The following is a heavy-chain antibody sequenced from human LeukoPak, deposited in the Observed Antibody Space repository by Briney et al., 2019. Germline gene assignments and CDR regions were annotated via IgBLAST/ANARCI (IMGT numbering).Heavy chain of an antibody. CDR3: TTRLTGVDY. J-gene: IGHJ4*02. Sequence: GGSLRLSCAASGFTFSNGLMSWVRQAPGRGLEWVGRIKSKTDGGTTDYAAPVKGRFTISRDDSKNTVYLQMNSLKTEDTAVYYCTTRLTGVDYWGQGTLVTVSS. CDR1: GFTFSNGL. V-gene: IGHV3-15*01. CDR2: IKSKTDGGTT. D-gene: IGHD1-20*01.